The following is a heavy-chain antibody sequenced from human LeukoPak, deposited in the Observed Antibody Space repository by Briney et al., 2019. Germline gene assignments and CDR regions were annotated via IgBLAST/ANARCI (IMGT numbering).Heavy chain of an antibody. CDR2: IYSSGST. CDR1: GDSINNFY. V-gene: IGHV4-4*07. J-gene: IGHJ5*02. Sequence: SETLSLTCTVSGDSINNFYWSWIRQPAGKGLEWIGRIYSSGSTDYNPSLTSRVSMSVDTSKNQFSLKLSSVTAADTAVYYCARAGQQLVRWWFDPWGQGTLVTVSS. CDR3: ARAGQQLVRWWFDP. D-gene: IGHD6-13*01.